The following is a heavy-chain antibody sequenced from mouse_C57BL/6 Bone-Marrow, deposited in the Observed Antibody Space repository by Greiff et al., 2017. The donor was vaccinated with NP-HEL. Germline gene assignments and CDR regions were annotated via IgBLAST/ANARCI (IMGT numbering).Heavy chain of an antibody. CDR3: ARPYGNYLFAY. V-gene: IGHV5-12*01. CDR1: GFTFSDYY. Sequence: DVMLVESGGGLVQPGGSLKLSCAASGFTFSDYYMYWVRQTPEKRLEWVAYISNGGGSTYYPDTVKGRFTSSRDNAKNTLYLQMSRLKAEETAMYYCARPYGNYLFAYWGQGTLVTVSA. CDR2: ISNGGGST. J-gene: IGHJ3*01. D-gene: IGHD2-10*02.